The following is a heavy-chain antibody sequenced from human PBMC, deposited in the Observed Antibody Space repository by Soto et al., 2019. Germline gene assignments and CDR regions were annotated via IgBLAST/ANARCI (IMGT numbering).Heavy chain of an antibody. J-gene: IGHJ6*03. CDR1: GGSFSGYY. V-gene: IGHV4-34*01. Sequence: SETLSLTCAVYGGSFSGYYWSWIRQPPGKGLEWIGEINPSGSTNYNPSLKSRVTISVDTSKNQFCLKLSSVTAADTAVYYCARGYSGYDNPHYYMDVWGKGTTVTVSS. CDR2: INPSGST. CDR3: ARGYSGYDNPHYYMDV. D-gene: IGHD5-12*01.